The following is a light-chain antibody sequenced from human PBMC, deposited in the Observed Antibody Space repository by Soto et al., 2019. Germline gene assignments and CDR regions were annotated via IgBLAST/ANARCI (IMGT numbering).Light chain of an antibody. CDR1: SSDVGSYSS. CDR2: EVS. J-gene: IGLJ2*01. CDR3: SSYAGNNHVV. V-gene: IGLV2-8*01. Sequence: QSALTQPPSASGSPGQSVTISCTGSSSDVGSYSSVSWYQQYAGKAPKLMIQEVSKRPSGVPDRVSGSKSGNTASLTVSGLQAEDEADYYCSSYAGNNHVVFGGGTKLTVL.